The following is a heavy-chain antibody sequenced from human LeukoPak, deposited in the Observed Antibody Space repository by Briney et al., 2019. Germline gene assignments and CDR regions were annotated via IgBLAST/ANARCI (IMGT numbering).Heavy chain of an antibody. V-gene: IGHV3-23*01. CDR3: ATGMYYSNTRSDY. CDR1: GFTLSSYG. Sequence: PGGSLRLSCAASGFTLSSYGMNWVRQAPGKGLEWVSAISGSGGSTNYADSVKGRFAISRDNSKNTLYLQMNSLRAEDTAVYYCATGMYYSNTRSDYWGQGTLVTVSS. D-gene: IGHD3-22*01. J-gene: IGHJ4*02. CDR2: ISGSGGST.